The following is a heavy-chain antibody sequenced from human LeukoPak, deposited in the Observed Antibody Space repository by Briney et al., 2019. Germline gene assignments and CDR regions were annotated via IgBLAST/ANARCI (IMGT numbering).Heavy chain of an antibody. J-gene: IGHJ4*02. V-gene: IGHV3-53*04. CDR1: GFTVSSNY. CDR3: ARDDTSSGYDTFDY. D-gene: IGHD5-12*01. CDR2: IYSGGST. Sequence: GGSLRLSCAASGFTVSSNYMSWVRQAPGKGLEWVSVIYSGGSTYYADSVKGRFTISRHNSKNTLYLQMNSLRAEDTAVYYCARDDTSSGYDTFDYWGQGTLVTVSS.